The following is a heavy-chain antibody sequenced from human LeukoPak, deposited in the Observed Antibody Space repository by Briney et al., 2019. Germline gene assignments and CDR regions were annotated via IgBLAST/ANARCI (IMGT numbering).Heavy chain of an antibody. CDR2: IIPIFVTA. CDR1: GGTFSSYA. Sequence: SVKVSCKASGGTFSSYAISWVRQAPGQGLEWMGGIIPIFVTANYAQKIQGRVTITADESTSTAYMELSSLRSEDTAVYYCASWRRYNWNDEFDYWGQGTLVTVSS. D-gene: IGHD1-1*01. V-gene: IGHV1-69*01. J-gene: IGHJ4*02. CDR3: ASWRRYNWNDEFDY.